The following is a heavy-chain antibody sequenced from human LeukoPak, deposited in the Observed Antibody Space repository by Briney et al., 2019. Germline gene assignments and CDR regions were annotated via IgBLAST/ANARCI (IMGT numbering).Heavy chain of an antibody. CDR1: GLTFNTFN. Sequence: GGSLRLSCAASGLTFNTFNMNWVRQAPGKGLEWVSSITSGGDYIYYADSVKGRFTTSRDNAKNSLSLQLNSLRVEDTVVYYCARGHYDVLAASYKWTPDYWGQGTLVTVSS. V-gene: IGHV3-21*01. CDR3: ARGHYDVLAASYKWTPDY. D-gene: IGHD3-9*01. J-gene: IGHJ4*02. CDR2: ITSGGDYI.